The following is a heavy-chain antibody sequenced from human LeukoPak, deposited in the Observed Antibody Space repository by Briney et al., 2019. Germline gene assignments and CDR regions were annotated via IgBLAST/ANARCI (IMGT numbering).Heavy chain of an antibody. J-gene: IGHJ4*02. D-gene: IGHD2/OR15-2a*01. V-gene: IGHV3-30*02. CDR2: LQYDGNNK. CDR3: ARDFYQRGD. CDR1: GFTFSSYD. Sequence: GGSLRLSCEASGFTFSSYDMHWVRQAPGKGLEWVAFLQYDGNNKYYAESVKGRFTISRGNAKNTLYLQVSSLRADDTAIYYCARDFYQRGDWGQGTLVTVSS.